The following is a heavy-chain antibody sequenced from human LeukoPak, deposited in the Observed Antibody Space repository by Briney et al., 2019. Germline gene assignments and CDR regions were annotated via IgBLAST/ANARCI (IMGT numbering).Heavy chain of an antibody. Sequence: GGSLRLSCAASGFTFSGSAMHWVRQASWKGLEWVGRIRSKANSYATAYAASVKGRFTISRDDSKNTAYLQMNSLKTEDTAVYYCTRSTVVSGVDYWGQGTLVTVSS. CDR3: TRSTVVSGVDY. CDR1: GFTFSGSA. CDR2: IRSKANSYAT. D-gene: IGHD4-23*01. V-gene: IGHV3-73*01. J-gene: IGHJ4*02.